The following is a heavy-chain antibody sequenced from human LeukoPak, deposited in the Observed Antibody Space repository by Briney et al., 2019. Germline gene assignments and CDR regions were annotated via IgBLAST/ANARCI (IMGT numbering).Heavy chain of an antibody. J-gene: IGHJ4*02. Sequence: QSGGSLRLSCAASGFTFSSYAMSWVRQAPGKGLEWVSAISGSGGSTYYADSVKGRFTISRDNAKNSLYLQMNSLRAEDTAVYYCARAGGYFGSGSSFDYWGQGTLVTVSS. CDR3: ARAGGYFGSGSSFDY. V-gene: IGHV3-23*01. D-gene: IGHD3-10*01. CDR1: GFTFSSYA. CDR2: ISGSGGST.